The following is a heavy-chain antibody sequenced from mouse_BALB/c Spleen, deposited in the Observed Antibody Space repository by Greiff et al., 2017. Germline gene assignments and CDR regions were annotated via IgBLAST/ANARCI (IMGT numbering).Heavy chain of an antibody. CDR2: ISSGGSYT. CDR1: GFTFSSYA. Sequence: DVKLVESGGGLVKPGGSLKLSCAASGFTFSSYAMSWVRQSPEKRLEWVAEISSGGSYTYYPDTVTGRFTISRDNAKNTLYLEMSSLRSEDTAMYYCARDYPYYYAMDYWGQGTSVTVSS. J-gene: IGHJ4*01. CDR3: ARDYPYYYAMDY. V-gene: IGHV5-9-4*01.